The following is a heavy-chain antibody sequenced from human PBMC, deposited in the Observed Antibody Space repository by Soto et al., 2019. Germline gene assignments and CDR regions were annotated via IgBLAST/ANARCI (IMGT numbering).Heavy chain of an antibody. CDR3: ARGGGVGVAGSAAFDM. J-gene: IGHJ3*02. Sequence: QLHLVQSGAVVKKPGASVTVSCSASGYPVTAYYMHWVRQAPGRGLEWMGGINPATGAATYTQTFQGRVTRTRDTSTGTVFMELSGLTSEETAVFYCARGGGVGVAGSAAFDMWGQGTLVTVSS. CDR2: INPATGAA. D-gene: IGHD3-3*01. V-gene: IGHV1-2*02. CDR1: GYPVTAYY.